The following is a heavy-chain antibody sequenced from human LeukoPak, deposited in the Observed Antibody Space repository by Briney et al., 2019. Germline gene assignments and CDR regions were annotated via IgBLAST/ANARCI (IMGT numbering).Heavy chain of an antibody. J-gene: IGHJ4*02. CDR1: GFTFDDYG. Sequence: GGSLRLSCVASGFTFDDYGMSWVRQAPGKGLEWVSGINWNGGSTGYADSVKDRFTISRDNAKNSLYLQMNSLRAEDTALYYCARDSGYTTSPGYWGQGTLVTVSS. CDR2: INWNGGST. CDR3: ARDSGYTTSPGY. D-gene: IGHD3-16*02. V-gene: IGHV3-20*04.